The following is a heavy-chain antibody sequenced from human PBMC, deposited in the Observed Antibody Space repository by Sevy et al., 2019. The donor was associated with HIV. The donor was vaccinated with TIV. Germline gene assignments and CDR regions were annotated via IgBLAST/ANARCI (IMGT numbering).Heavy chain of an antibody. CDR2: IANSGDTT. V-gene: IGHV3-23*01. J-gene: IGHJ5*02. CDR1: GFIFSAYL. CDR3: VKGDVSTSRTGVEP. Sequence: GGSLRLSCTASGFIFSAYLMSWVRQFPGKRLEWVSSIANSGDTTAYVDSVKGRFTVSRDNSKNTLYLHMNSLRVEDTAIYYCVKGDVSTSRTGVEPWGQGTLVTVSS. D-gene: IGHD2-8*02.